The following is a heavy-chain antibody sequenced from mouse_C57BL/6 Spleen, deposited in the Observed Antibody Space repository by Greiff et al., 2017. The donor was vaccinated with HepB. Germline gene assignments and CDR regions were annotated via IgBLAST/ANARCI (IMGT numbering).Heavy chain of an antibody. CDR1: GYSITSGYY. Sequence: EVKLMESGPGLVKPSQSLSLTCSVTGYSITSGYYWNWIRQFPGNKLEWMGYISYDGSNNYNPSLKNRISITRDTSKNQFFLKLNSVTTEDTATYYCARTDPHWYFDVWGTGTTVTVSS. CDR3: ARTDPHWYFDV. CDR2: ISYDGSN. J-gene: IGHJ1*03. V-gene: IGHV3-6*01.